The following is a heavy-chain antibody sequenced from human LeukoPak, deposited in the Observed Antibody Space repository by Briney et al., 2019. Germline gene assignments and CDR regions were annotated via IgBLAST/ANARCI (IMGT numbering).Heavy chain of an antibody. CDR2: IKQDGSEI. CDR3: ARDSYYDFWSGYD. V-gene: IGHV3-7*01. CDR1: GFTFSSYW. D-gene: IGHD3-3*01. J-gene: IGHJ4*02. Sequence: GGSLRLSCAASGFTFSSYWMSWVRQAPGKGLEWVANIKQDGSEIYYVDSVKGRFTISRDNAKNSLYLQMNSLRAEDTAVYYCARDSYYDFWSGYDWGQGTLVTVSS.